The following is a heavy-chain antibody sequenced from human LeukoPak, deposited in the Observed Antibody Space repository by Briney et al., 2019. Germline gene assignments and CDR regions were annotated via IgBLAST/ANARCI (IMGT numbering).Heavy chain of an antibody. CDR1: GFTVSSNY. V-gene: IGHV3-53*01. CDR3: ARVRGITMVRGVINPYYFDY. D-gene: IGHD3-10*01. CDR2: IYSGGST. J-gene: IGHJ4*02. Sequence: GGSLRLSCAASGFTVSSNYMSWVRPAPGKGLEWVSVIYSGGSTYYADSVKGRFTISRDNSKNTLYLQMNSLRAEDTAVYYCARVRGITMVRGVINPYYFDYWGQGTLVTVSS.